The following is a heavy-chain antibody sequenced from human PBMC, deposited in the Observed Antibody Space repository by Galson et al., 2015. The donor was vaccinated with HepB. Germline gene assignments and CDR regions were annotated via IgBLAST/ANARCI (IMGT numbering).Heavy chain of an antibody. CDR3: ARDWRLPHYYYYMDV. J-gene: IGHJ6*03. CDR2: INTNTGNP. V-gene: IGHV7-4-1*02. CDR1: GYTFTSYA. D-gene: IGHD3-3*01. Sequence: SVKVSCKASGYTFTSYAMNWVRQAPGQGLEWMGWINTNTGNPTYAQGFTGRFVFSLDTSVSTAYLQISSLKAEDTAVYYCARDWRLPHYYYYMDVWGKGTTVTVSS.